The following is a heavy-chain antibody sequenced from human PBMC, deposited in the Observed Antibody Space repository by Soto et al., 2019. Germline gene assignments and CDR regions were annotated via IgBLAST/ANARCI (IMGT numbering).Heavy chain of an antibody. Sequence: GGSLRLSCAASGFTVSSKYMSWVRQAPGKGLEWVSVIHSGGRTYYADSVKGRFTISRDNSKNTLYLQMNSLRAEDTAVYYCAKLDILTGYRYYYYYYMDVWGKGTTVTVSS. CDR3: AKLDILTGYRYYYYYYMDV. D-gene: IGHD3-9*01. V-gene: IGHV3-66*01. CDR1: GFTVSSKY. J-gene: IGHJ6*03. CDR2: IHSGGRT.